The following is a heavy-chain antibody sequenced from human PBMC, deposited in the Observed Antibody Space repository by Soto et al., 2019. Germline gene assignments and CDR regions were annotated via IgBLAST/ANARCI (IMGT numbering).Heavy chain of an antibody. D-gene: IGHD2-15*01. CDR2: IYWDDDK. CDR3: AHAGDFDLLSFDR. CDR1: GFSLTTTRMG. J-gene: IGHJ4*02. V-gene: IGHV2-5*02. Sequence: QITLKESGPPLVRPAQILTLTCAFSGFSLTTTRMGVAWIRQPPVKALEWLALIYWDDDKRYSPSLKNRLTVSKDTSTNRVVLTITNISPDDTGTYFCAHAGDFDLLSFDRWGPGTLVTVSS.